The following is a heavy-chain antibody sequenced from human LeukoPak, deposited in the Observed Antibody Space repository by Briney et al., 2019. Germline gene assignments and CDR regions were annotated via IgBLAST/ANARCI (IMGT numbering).Heavy chain of an antibody. CDR2: IYPADSDT. CDR3: ARSLSRLDY. V-gene: IGHV5-51*01. CDR1: GYTFPNYW. Sequence: GESLKIPCKGSGYTFPNYWIAWVRQMPGKGLEWMGIIYPADSDTRYSPSFQGQVTISADKSISTAYLQWSSLKASDTAMYYCARSLSRLDYWGQGTLVTVSS. J-gene: IGHJ4*02.